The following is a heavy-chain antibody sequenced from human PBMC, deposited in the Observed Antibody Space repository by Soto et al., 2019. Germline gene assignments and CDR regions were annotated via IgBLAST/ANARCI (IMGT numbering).Heavy chain of an antibody. V-gene: IGHV4-34*01. D-gene: IGHD3-10*01. Sequence: PSETLSLTCAVYGGSFSGYYWSWIRQPPGKGLEWIGEINHSGSTNYNPSLKSRVTISVDTSKNQFSLKLSSVTAADTAVYYCASSYGSGSYYRYYWGQGTLVTVSS. CDR2: INHSGST. CDR3: ASSYGSGSYYRYY. CDR1: GGSFSGYY. J-gene: IGHJ4*02.